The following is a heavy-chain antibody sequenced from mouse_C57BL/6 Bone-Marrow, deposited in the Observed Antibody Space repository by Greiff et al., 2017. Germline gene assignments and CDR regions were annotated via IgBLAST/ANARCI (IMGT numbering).Heavy chain of an antibody. CDR1: GFNIKDYY. Sequence: EVQGVESGAELVKPGASVKLSCTASGFNIKDYYMHWVKQRTEQGLEWIGRFDPEDGENKYAPKFPGKATITADTSSNTAYLQLSSLTSEDTAVYYCARDWDYFDDWGQGTTLTVSS. CDR2: FDPEDGEN. CDR3: ARDWDYFDD. D-gene: IGHD4-1*01. J-gene: IGHJ2*01. V-gene: IGHV14-2*01.